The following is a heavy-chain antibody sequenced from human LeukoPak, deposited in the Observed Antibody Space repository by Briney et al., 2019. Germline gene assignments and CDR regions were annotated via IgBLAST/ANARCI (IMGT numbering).Heavy chain of an antibody. CDR2: IYSGGST. D-gene: IGHD6-13*01. J-gene: IGHJ4*02. V-gene: IGHV3-53*01. CDR3: ARAPTSSWYDY. Sequence: GGSLRLSGAASGFTVSSNSMSWVRQAPGKGLEWVSVIYSGGSTYYADSVKGRFTISRDTSKNTLYLQMNSLRAEDTALYYCARAPTSSWYDYWGQGTLVTVSS. CDR1: GFTVSSNS.